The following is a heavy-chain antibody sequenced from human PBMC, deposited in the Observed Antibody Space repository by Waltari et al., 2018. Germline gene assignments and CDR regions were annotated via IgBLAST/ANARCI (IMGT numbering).Heavy chain of an antibody. J-gene: IGHJ5*02. CDR2: IYYSGGT. Sequence: QVQLQESGPGLVKPSETLSLTCTVSGGSISSYYWSWIRQPPGKGLEWIGYIYYSGGTNYSPSLKSRVTISVDTSKNQFSLKLSSVTAADTAVYYWARDRVWDYSNYVGPGWFDPWGQGTLVTVSS. D-gene: IGHD4-4*01. CDR1: GGSISSYY. CDR3: ARDRVWDYSNYVGPGWFDP. V-gene: IGHV4-59*01.